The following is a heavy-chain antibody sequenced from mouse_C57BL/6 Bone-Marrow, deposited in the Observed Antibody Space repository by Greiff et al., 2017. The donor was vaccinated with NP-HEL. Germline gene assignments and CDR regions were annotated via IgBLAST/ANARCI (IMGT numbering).Heavy chain of an antibody. CDR1: GYAFSSSW. CDR2: IYPGDGDT. D-gene: IGHD1-1*01. Sequence: QVQLQQSGPELVKPGASVKISCKASGYAFSSSWMNWVKQRPGKGLEWIGRIYPGDGDTNYNGKFKGKATLTADKSSSTAYMQLSSLTSEDSAVYFCARLGYYGSSPYYYAMDYWGQGTSVTVSS. CDR3: ARLGYYGSSPYYYAMDY. J-gene: IGHJ4*01. V-gene: IGHV1-82*01.